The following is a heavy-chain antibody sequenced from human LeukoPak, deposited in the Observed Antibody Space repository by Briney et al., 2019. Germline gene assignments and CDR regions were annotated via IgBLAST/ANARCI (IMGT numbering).Heavy chain of an antibody. D-gene: IGHD6-19*01. CDR1: GYTFTSYF. CDR3: ATGSSGSIDY. Sequence: ASVKVSCKASGYTFTSYFMHRVRQAPGQGLDWMGIINPSGGSTSYAQKFQGRVTMTRDTSTSTVYMELSSLRSEDTAVYYCATGSSGSIDYWGQGTLVTVSS. J-gene: IGHJ4*02. V-gene: IGHV1-46*01. CDR2: INPSGGST.